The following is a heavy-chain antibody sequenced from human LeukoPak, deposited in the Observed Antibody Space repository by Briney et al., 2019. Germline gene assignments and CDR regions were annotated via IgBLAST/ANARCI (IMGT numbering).Heavy chain of an antibody. V-gene: IGHV4-30-4*01. D-gene: IGHD3-9*01. Sequence: SQTLSLTCTDSGGSISSGDYYWSWIRQPPGKGLEWIGYIYYSGSTNYNPSLKSRVTISVDTSKNQFSLKLSSVTAADTAVYYCARGELLRYFDWSYPIDIWGQGTMVTVSS. CDR3: ARGELLRYFDWSYPIDI. J-gene: IGHJ3*02. CDR1: GGSISSGDYY. CDR2: IYYSGST.